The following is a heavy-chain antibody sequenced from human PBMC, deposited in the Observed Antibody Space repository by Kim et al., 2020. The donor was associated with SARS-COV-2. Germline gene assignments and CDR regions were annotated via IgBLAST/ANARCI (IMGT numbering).Heavy chain of an antibody. Sequence: SGPTLVNPTQTLTLTCTFSGFSLSTRGMCVSWIRQPPGKALEWLARIDWDDDKYYNTSLKTRLTISKDTSKNQVFLTMTNMDPVDTATYYCARIRGSGTTRSQSYHYYLDIWGKWTTVTVSS. CDR2: IDWDDDK. V-gene: IGHV2-70*11. CDR3: ARIRGSGTTRSQSYHYYLDI. D-gene: IGHD1-7*01. J-gene: IGHJ6*03. CDR1: GFSLSTRGMC.